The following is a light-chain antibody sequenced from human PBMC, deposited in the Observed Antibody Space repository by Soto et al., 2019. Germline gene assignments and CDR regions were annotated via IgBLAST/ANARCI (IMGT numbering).Light chain of an antibody. J-gene: IGKJ3*01. V-gene: IGKV3-20*01. CDR2: SAS. Sequence: EIVLTQFPATLSLSPGERATLSCRASQSLHSNFLVWYQQKPGQAPRLLISSASRRATGIPDRFSGSGSGTDCTRTISRLDPDDVAVYYCHQAGSSPLTCGPGTKV. CDR1: QSLHSNF. CDR3: HQAGSSPLT.